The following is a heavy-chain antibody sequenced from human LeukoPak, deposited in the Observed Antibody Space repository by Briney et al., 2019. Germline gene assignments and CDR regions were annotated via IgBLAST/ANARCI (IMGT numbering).Heavy chain of an antibody. CDR3: ASADYDYVWGSYRPLHY. CDR1: GGSISSYY. CDR2: IYYSRST. Sequence: PSETLSLTCTVSGGSISSYYWSWIRQPPGKGLGWIGYIYYSRSTNYNPSLKSRVTISVNTSKNQFSLKLSSVTAADTAVYYCASADYDYVWGSYRPLHYWGQGTLVTVSS. D-gene: IGHD3-16*02. V-gene: IGHV4-59*01. J-gene: IGHJ4*02.